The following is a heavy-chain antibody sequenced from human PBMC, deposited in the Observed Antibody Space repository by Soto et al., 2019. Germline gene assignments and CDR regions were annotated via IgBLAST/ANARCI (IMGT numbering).Heavy chain of an antibody. J-gene: IGHJ6*02. Sequence: QLQLQESGPGLVKPSETLSLTCTVSGGSISSSSYYWGWIRQPPGKGLEWIGSIYYSGSTYYNPSLKSRVTISVDTSKNQFSLKLSSVTAADTAVYYCARMGLQQLVPSERGAYYYYYGMDVWGQGTTVTVSS. CDR1: GGSISSSSYY. V-gene: IGHV4-39*01. CDR2: IYYSGST. D-gene: IGHD6-13*01. CDR3: ARMGLQQLVPSERGAYYYYYGMDV.